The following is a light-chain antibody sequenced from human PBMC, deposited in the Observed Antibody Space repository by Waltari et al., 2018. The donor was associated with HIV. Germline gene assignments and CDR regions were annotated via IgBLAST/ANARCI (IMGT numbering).Light chain of an antibody. CDR3: SSYTTTSTLVV. V-gene: IGLV2-14*01. CDR1: SSDVGGYNY. J-gene: IGLJ1*01. CDR2: GVS. Sequence: QSALTQPASVSGSPGQSITISCTGTSSDVGGYNYVSWYQQHPGKAPKLMMYGVSNRPSGVSNRCSGSKSGNTASLTISGLQAEDEADYYCSSYTTTSTLVVFGTGTKVTVL.